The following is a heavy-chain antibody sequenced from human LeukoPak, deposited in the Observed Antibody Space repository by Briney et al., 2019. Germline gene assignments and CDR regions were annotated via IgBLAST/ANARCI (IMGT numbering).Heavy chain of an antibody. V-gene: IGHV3-7*04. CDR3: ARGGIYFHYFDS. D-gene: IGHD1-26*01. CDR2: IKDDGSEK. CDR1: GFTFSTSW. J-gene: IGHJ4*02. Sequence: GGSLRLSCAASGFTFSTSWMSWVRQAPGRGLEWVANIKDDGSEKYYVDSVKGRLTISRDNAKNSLFLQMNSLRVEASAVYYCARGGIYFHYFDSWGQGTLVTVSS.